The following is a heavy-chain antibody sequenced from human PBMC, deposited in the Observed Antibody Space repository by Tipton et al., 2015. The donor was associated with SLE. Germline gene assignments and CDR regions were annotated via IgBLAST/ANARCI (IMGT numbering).Heavy chain of an antibody. J-gene: IGHJ4*02. Sequence: SLRLSCTASGFTFGDYAMSWVRQAPGKGLEWVGFIRSKAYGGTTEYAASVKGRFTISRDDSKSIAYLQMNSLRAEDTAVYYCARAHSSSRYEDDYWGQGTLVTVSS. D-gene: IGHD6-13*01. CDR2: IRSKAYGGTT. CDR3: ARAHSSSRYEDDY. CDR1: GFTFGDYA. V-gene: IGHV3-49*04.